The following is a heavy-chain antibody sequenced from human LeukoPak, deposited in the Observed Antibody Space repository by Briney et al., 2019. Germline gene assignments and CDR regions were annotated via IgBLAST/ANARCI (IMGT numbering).Heavy chain of an antibody. CDR3: ARYSSSVDY. CDR1: GGSISSYY. Sequence: SETLSLTCTVSGGSISSYYWSWIRQPPGKGLEWIGYIYYSGSTNYNPSLKSRVTISVDTSKNQFALKLSSVTAADTAVYYCARYSSSVDYWGQGTLVTVSS. D-gene: IGHD6-13*01. CDR2: IYYSGST. V-gene: IGHV4-59*01. J-gene: IGHJ4*02.